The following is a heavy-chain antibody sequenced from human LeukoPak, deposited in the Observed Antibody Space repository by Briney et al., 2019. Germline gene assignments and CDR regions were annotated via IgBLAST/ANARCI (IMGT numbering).Heavy chain of an antibody. CDR3: ASIYCSSSSCYHVY. CDR2: IYYSGST. Sequence: SETLSLTCTVSGGSISSSSYYWGWVRQPPGKGLVWSGSIYYSGSTYYNPSLKSRVTISVDTSKNQFSLKLSSVTAADTAVYFCASIYCSSSSCYHVYWGQGTLVTVSS. D-gene: IGHD2-2*01. V-gene: IGHV4-39*07. J-gene: IGHJ4*02. CDR1: GGSISSSSYY.